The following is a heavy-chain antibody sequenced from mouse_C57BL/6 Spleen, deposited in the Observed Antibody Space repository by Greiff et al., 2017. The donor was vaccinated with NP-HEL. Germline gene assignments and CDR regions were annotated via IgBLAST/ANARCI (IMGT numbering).Heavy chain of an antibody. CDR2: INYDGSST. CDR3: ARDGIKGYFDY. D-gene: IGHD1-3*01. CDR1: GFTFSDYY. V-gene: IGHV5-16*01. J-gene: IGHJ2*01. Sequence: EVQLVESEGGLVQPGSSMKLSCTASGFTFSDYYMAWVRQVPEKGLEWVANINYDGSSTYYLDSLKSRFIISRDNAKNILYLQMSSLKSEDTATYYCARDGIKGYFDYWGQGTTLTVSS.